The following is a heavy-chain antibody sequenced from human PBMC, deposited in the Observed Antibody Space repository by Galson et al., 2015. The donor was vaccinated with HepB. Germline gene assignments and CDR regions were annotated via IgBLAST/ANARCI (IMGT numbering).Heavy chain of an antibody. CDR1: GFIFSTYD. V-gene: IGHV3-13*01. Sequence: SLRLSCAASGFIFSTYDFHWVRLGSGQGLEWVSAIGAGADTYYSDSVEGRFTISRENAKNSLFLQMNSLRAGDTAVYYCARELRSPSGTWTVRGFDLWGRGTLVTVSS. J-gene: IGHJ2*01. CDR2: IGAGADT. D-gene: IGHD3/OR15-3a*01. CDR3: ARELRSPSGTWTVRGFDL.